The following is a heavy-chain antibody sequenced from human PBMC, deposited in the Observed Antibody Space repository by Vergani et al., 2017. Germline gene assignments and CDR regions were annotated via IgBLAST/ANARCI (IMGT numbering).Heavy chain of an antibody. D-gene: IGHD3-22*01. V-gene: IGHV5-51*01. CDR1: GYSFTSYW. J-gene: IGHJ3*02. CDR3: ARPYLGARFKYDSSGYYTFDAFDI. CDR2: IYPGDSDT. Sequence: EVQLVQSGAEVKKPGESLKISCKGSGYSFTSYWIGWVRQMPGKGLEWMGIIYPGDSDTRYSPSFQGQVTISADKSISTAYRPWSSRKASDTAMYYCARPYLGARFKYDSSGYYTFDAFDIWGQGTMVTVSS.